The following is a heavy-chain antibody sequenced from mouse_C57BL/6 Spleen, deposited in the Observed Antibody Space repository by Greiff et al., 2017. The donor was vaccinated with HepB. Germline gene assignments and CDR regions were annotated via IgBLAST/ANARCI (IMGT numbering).Heavy chain of an antibody. J-gene: IGHJ4*01. V-gene: IGHV3-5*01. Sequence: EVQLQQSGPGLVKPSQTVFLTCTVTGISITTGNYRWSWIRQFPGNKLEWIGYIYYSGTITYNPSLTSRTTITRDTPKNQFFLEMNSLTAEDTATYYCARYDGYYDAMDYWGQGTSVTVSS. CDR1: GISITTGNYR. CDR3: ARYDGYYDAMDY. D-gene: IGHD2-3*01. CDR2: IYYSGTI.